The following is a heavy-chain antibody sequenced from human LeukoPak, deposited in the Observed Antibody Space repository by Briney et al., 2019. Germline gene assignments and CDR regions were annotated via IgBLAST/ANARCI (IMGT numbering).Heavy chain of an antibody. V-gene: IGHV3-66*01. J-gene: IGHJ4*02. CDR3: ARGGPAAGRFDY. Sequence: GGSLRLSCAASGFTFSDYYMSWVRQAPGKGLEWVSVIYSGGSTYYADSVKGRFTISRDNSKNTLYLQMNSLRAEDTAVYYCARGGPAAGRFDYWGQGTLVTVSS. CDR1: GFTFSDYY. D-gene: IGHD6-13*01. CDR2: IYSGGST.